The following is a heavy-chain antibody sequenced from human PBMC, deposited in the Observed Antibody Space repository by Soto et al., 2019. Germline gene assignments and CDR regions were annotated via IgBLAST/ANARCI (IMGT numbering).Heavy chain of an antibody. J-gene: IGHJ6*03. D-gene: IGHD6-13*01. CDR1: GGSISSYY. Sequence: SETLSLTCTVSGGSISSYYWSWIRQPPGKGLEWIGYIYYSGSTNYNPSLKSRVTISVDTSKNQFSLKLSSVTAADTAVYYCARLTAAAGTAPHNNYYYYYMDVWGKGTTVTVSS. V-gene: IGHV4-59*08. CDR3: ARLTAAAGTAPHNNYYYYYMDV. CDR2: IYYSGST.